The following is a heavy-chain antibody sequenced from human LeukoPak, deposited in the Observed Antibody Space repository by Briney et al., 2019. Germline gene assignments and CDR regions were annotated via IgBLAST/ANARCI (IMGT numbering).Heavy chain of an antibody. CDR2: IFPSGGEI. J-gene: IGHJ4*02. D-gene: IGHD2-8*02. V-gene: IGHV3-23*01. CDR1: GFTFSTFA. CDR3: ATYRQVLLPLES. Sequence: GGSLRLSCAASGFTFSTFAMIWVRQPPGKGLEWVSSIFPSGGEILYADSVRGRFTISRDNSKSTLSLQMNSLRAEDTAIYYCATYRQVLLPLESWGQGTLVTVSS.